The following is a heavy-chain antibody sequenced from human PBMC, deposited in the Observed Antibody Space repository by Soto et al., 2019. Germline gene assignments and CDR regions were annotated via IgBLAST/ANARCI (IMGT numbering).Heavy chain of an antibody. V-gene: IGHV4-30-4*01. CDR1: GGSISSGGYY. CDR3: AREGPQRYFHD. Sequence: QVQLQESGPGLVKPSQTLSLTCTVSGGSISSGGYYWSWIRQPPGKGLEWIGYIYYSGSTYYNPSLQHRVTKSADPSNNQYALKPSPVTAADTAVYYCAREGPQRYFHDGGQGTLVTGSS. J-gene: IGHJ4*02. CDR2: IYYSGST.